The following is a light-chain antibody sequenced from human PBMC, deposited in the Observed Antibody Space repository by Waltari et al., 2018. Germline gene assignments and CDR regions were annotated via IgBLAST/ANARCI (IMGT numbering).Light chain of an antibody. CDR2: AAS. CDR3: QQSYSTPYT. V-gene: IGKV1-39*01. CDR1: QSLSSY. J-gene: IGKJ2*01. Sequence: DIQMTQSPSSLSASVGHTVTITCRASQSLSSYLTWYQQNPGKAPKLLIYAASSLQSGVPSRFSGSGSGTDFTLTISSLQPEDFATYYCQQSYSTPYTFGQGTKLEIK.